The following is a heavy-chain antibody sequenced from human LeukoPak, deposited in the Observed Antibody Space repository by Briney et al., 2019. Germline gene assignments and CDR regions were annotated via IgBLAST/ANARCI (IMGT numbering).Heavy chain of an antibody. CDR1: GYTFISYY. Sequence: GASVTVSCKASGYTFISYYIYWVRQAPGQGLEWVGGINPSGGSTTYAQKFQGRVTMTRDTSTSTVYMELSSLRSEDTAVYYCARDGARSDFDYWGQGTLVTVSS. CDR3: ARDGARSDFDY. V-gene: IGHV1-46*01. D-gene: IGHD3-3*01. J-gene: IGHJ4*02. CDR2: INPSGGST.